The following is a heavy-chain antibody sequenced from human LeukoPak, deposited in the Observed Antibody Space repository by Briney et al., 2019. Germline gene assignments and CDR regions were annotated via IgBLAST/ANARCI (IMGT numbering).Heavy chain of an antibody. D-gene: IGHD6-13*01. J-gene: IGHJ6*02. CDR2: INHSGST. Sequence: RASETLSLTCAVYGGSFSGYYWSWIRQPPGKGLEWIGEINHSGSTNYNPSLKSRVTISVDTSKNQFSLKLSSVTAVDTAVYYCARGPDVYSSSWYGGGMDVWGQGTTVTVSS. CDR3: ARGPDVYSSSWYGGGMDV. CDR1: GGSFSGYY. V-gene: IGHV4-34*01.